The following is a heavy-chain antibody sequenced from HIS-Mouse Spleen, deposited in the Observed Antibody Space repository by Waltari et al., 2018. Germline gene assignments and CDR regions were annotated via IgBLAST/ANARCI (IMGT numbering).Heavy chain of an antibody. D-gene: IGHD3-22*01. Sequence: QVQLVQSGAEVKKPGASVKVSCKASGYTFTGHYMPWVRQAPGPGLEWIGWINPNRGGTNYAQKVQGRVTMTRDTSISTAYMELSRLRSDDTAVYYCARTTYYYDSSGYLPFDYWGQGTLVTVSS. CDR2: INPNRGGT. J-gene: IGHJ4*02. V-gene: IGHV1-2*02. CDR3: ARTTYYYDSSGYLPFDY. CDR1: GYTFTGHY.